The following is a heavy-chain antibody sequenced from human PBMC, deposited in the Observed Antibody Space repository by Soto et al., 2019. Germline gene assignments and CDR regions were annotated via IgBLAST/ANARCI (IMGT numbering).Heavy chain of an antibody. Sequence: EVQLVESGGGLVQPGGSLRLSCEASGFTFISYPMHWSRQAPGKGLEYVSGISSNGGSTDYANSVKGRFTISRDNSKNTLYLQMGSLRAEDMAVYYCARGGRGYEFDYWGQGTLVTVSS. CDR3: ARGGRGYEFDY. V-gene: IGHV3-64*01. J-gene: IGHJ4*02. CDR1: GFTFISYP. CDR2: ISSNGGST. D-gene: IGHD5-12*01.